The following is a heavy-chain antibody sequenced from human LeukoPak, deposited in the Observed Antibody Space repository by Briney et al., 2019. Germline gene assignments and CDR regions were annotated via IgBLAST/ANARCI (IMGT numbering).Heavy chain of an antibody. CDR1: GFTFSSYG. J-gene: IGHJ1*01. CDR3: AKDRFFHDSSGFVYFQH. CDR2: IPYDGSNK. V-gene: IGHV3-30*18. D-gene: IGHD3-22*01. Sequence: GRSLRLSCAASGFTFSSYGMHWVRQAPGKGLEWVAVIPYDGSNKYYADSVKGRFTISRDNSKNTLYLQMNSLRAEDTAVYYCAKDRFFHDSSGFVYFQHWGQGTLVTASS.